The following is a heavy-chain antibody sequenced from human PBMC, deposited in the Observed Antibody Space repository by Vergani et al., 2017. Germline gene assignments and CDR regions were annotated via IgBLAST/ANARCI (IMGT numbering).Heavy chain of an antibody. CDR2: IIPILGIA. J-gene: IGHJ4*02. CDR3: ARDSGYSYGQGSDY. CDR1: GGTFSSYI. V-gene: IGHV1-69*08. D-gene: IGHD5-18*01. Sequence: QVQLVQSGAEVKKPGSSVKVSCKASGGTFSSYIISWVRQAPGQGLEWMGRIIPILGIANYAQKFQGRVTITADKSTSTAYMELSSLRSEDTAVYYCARDSGYSYGQGSDYWGQGTLVTVSS.